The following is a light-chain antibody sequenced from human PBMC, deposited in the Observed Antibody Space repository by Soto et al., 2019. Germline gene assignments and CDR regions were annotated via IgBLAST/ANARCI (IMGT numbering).Light chain of an antibody. CDR2: GAY. Sequence: EIVSTQSPGTLSWSLGERATRGCSSSQSVSSSYLAWYQQKPGQSHRLLIYGAYTRATGIPHRFSGSGSGTEFTLTIRSLQSEDFAVYYCQQYTNWPPITFGHVPRVEIK. CDR1: QSVSSSY. CDR3: QQYTNWPPIT. J-gene: IGKJ5*01. V-gene: IGKV3-15*01.